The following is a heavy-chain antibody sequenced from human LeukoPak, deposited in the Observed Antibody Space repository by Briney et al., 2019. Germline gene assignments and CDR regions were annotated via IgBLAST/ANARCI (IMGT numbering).Heavy chain of an antibody. Sequence: GASVKVSCKGSGYRFTYEYMQLVRQAPGQGLEWMGLINANSGGTEYAQRFQGRVTMTRDTSIRTVSMELSRLRSDDTAVYYCAREFSGSYDCWGQGTLVTVSS. V-gene: IGHV1-2*02. CDR1: GYRFTYEY. CDR2: INANSGGT. J-gene: IGHJ4*02. D-gene: IGHD1-26*01. CDR3: AREFSGSYDC.